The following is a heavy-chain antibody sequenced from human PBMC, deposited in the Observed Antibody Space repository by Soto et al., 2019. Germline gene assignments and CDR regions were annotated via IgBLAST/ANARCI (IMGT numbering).Heavy chain of an antibody. CDR3: ASRMVRGVISHDY. CDR2: IYYSGST. V-gene: IGHV4-39*01. Sequence: SETLSLTCTVSGGSISSSSYYWGWIRQPPGKGLEWIGSIYYSGSTYYNPSLKSRVTISVDTSKNQFSLKLSSVTGADTAVYYCASRMVRGVISHDYWGQGTLVTVSS. CDR1: GGSISSSSYY. J-gene: IGHJ4*02. D-gene: IGHD3-10*01.